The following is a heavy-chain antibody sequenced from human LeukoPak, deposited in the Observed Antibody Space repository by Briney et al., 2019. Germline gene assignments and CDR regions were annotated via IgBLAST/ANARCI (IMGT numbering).Heavy chain of an antibody. V-gene: IGHV3-30*18. CDR1: GFTFSSYG. CDR2: ISYDGSNE. Sequence: GGSLRLSCAAFGFTFSSYGMHWVRQAPGRGLEWVAVISYDGSNEHYVDSVKGRFTVSRDSSRSTLYLQMNSLRTEDTALYYCAKQSVRYCSSTSCYFFDYWGQGTLVTVSS. J-gene: IGHJ4*02. D-gene: IGHD2-2*01. CDR3: AKQSVRYCSSTSCYFFDY.